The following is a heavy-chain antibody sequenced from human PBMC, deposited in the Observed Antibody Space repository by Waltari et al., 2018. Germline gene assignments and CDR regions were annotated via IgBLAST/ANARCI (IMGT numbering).Heavy chain of an antibody. Sequence: QVQLQQWGAGLLKPSETLSLTCAVYGGSFSGYYWSWIRQPPGKGLEGIGEINHGGGTNYNPSLKSRVTISVDTSKNQFSLKLSSVTAADTAVYYCARSRVVATKNYYYYYYMDVWGKGTTVTVSS. CDR3: ARSRVVATKNYYYYYYMDV. CDR1: GGSFSGYY. D-gene: IGHD5-12*01. V-gene: IGHV4-34*01. J-gene: IGHJ6*03. CDR2: INHGGGT.